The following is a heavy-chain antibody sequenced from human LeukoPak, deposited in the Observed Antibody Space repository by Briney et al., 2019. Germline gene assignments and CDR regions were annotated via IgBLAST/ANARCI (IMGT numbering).Heavy chain of an antibody. CDR2: IKTDGSTT. Sequence: GGSLRLSCAASGFTFRNYWMRWVRQAPGEELVWVSRIKTDGSTTNYADSVKGRFTISRDNAKNTLYLQLNSLRAEDTAVYYCVSAWGTTDDYWGQGTLVTVSS. CDR1: GFTFRNYW. D-gene: IGHD1-7*01. CDR3: VSAWGTTDDY. J-gene: IGHJ4*02. V-gene: IGHV3-74*01.